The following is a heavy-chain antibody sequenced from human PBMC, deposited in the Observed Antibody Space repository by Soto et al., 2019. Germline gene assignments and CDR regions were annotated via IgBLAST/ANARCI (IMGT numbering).Heavy chain of an antibody. CDR3: ARGRRDFDY. CDR2: INHSSTT. Sequence: QVQLQQWGAGLLKPSETLSLTCAVYGGSFSGYFWTWVRQLPGKGLEWIGEINHSSTTNYNPSLKSRVTISVDTSENQFSLKLSSVTAADTAVYYCARGRRDFDYWGQGTLVTVSS. V-gene: IGHV4-34*01. J-gene: IGHJ4*02. CDR1: GGSFSGYF.